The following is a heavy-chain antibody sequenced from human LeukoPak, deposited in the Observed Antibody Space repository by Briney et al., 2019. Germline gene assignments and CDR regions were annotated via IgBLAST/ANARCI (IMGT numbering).Heavy chain of an antibody. D-gene: IGHD4-17*01. CDR2: ISGSGGST. CDR1: GFTFSSYA. Sequence: PGGSLRLSCAASGFTFSSYAMSWVRQAPGKGLEWVSAISGSGGSTYYADSVKGRFTISRDNSKNTLYLQMNSLRAEDTAVYYCAKDFDYGDYVTHYYFDYWGQGTLVTVSS. V-gene: IGHV3-23*01. CDR3: AKDFDYGDYVTHYYFDY. J-gene: IGHJ4*02.